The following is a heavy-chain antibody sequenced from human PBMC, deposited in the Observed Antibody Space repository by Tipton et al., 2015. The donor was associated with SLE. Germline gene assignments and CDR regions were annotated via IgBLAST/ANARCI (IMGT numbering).Heavy chain of an antibody. Sequence: SLRLSCAASGFTLSSYGMHWVRQAPGKGLEWVAFIRHDGSYKYYADSVKGRFTISRDNSKNTLYLQMNSLRAEDTAFYYCARGRSYSSSWGVFDYWGQGTLVTVSS. J-gene: IGHJ4*02. CDR1: GFTLSSYG. CDR2: IRHDGSYK. V-gene: IGHV3-30*02. CDR3: ARGRSYSSSWGVFDY. D-gene: IGHD6-6*01.